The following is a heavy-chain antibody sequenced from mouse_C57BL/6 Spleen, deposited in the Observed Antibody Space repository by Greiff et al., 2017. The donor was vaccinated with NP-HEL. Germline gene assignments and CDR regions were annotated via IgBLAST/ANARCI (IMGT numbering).Heavy chain of an antibody. Sequence: EVQLVESGPGLVKPSQSLSLTCSVTGYSITSGYYWNWIRQFPGNKLEWMGYISYDGSNNYNPSLKNRISITRDTSKNQFFLKLNSVTTEDTATYYCARDQTMVTPFDYWGQGTTLTVSS. CDR3: ARDQTMVTPFDY. CDR2: ISYDGSN. D-gene: IGHD2-2*01. V-gene: IGHV3-6*01. CDR1: GYSITSGYY. J-gene: IGHJ2*01.